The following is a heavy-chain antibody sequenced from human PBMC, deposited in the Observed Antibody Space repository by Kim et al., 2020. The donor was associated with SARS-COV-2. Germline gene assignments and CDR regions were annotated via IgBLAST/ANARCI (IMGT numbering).Heavy chain of an antibody. V-gene: IGHV7-4-1*02. CDR3: ARDPQGGFGVPTEDWFDP. CDR2: INTNTGNP. J-gene: IGHJ5*02. D-gene: IGHD3-3*01. Sequence: ASVKVSCKASGYTFTSYAMNWVRQAPGQGLEWMGWINTNTGNPTYSQGFTGRVVLSLDTSVSTAYMQISSLKAEDTAVYYCARDPQGGFGVPTEDWFDPWGQGTLVTVSS. CDR1: GYTFTSYA.